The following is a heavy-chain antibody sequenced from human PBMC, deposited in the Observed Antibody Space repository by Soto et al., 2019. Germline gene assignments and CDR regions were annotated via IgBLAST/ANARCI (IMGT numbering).Heavy chain of an antibody. D-gene: IGHD2-15*01. CDR3: ARDIYCSGGSCYSGEPLD. CDR1: GYTFTSYG. V-gene: IGHV1-18*01. Sequence: QVQLVQSGAEVKKPGASVKVSCKASGYTFTSYGISWVRQAPGQGLEWMGWISAYNGNTNYAQKLQGRVTMTTDTATSTAYMELRSLRSDDTAVYYCARDIYCSGGSCYSGEPLDWGQGTLVTVSS. CDR2: ISAYNGNT. J-gene: IGHJ4*02.